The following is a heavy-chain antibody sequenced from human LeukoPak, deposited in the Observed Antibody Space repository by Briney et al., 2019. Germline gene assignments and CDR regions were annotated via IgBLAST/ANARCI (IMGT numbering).Heavy chain of an antibody. CDR3: ARKIDI. CDR2: INHSGST. CDR1: GGSFRGYY. Sequence: PSETLSLTCAVYGGSFRGYYWSWIRQPPGRGLEWIGEINHSGSTNYNPSLKSRVTMSVDTSKNQFPLNLSSVTAADTAVYYCARKIDIWGQGTMVTVSS. J-gene: IGHJ3*02. V-gene: IGHV4-34*01.